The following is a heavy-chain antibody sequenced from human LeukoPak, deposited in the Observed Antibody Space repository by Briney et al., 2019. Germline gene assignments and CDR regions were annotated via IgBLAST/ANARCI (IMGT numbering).Heavy chain of an antibody. D-gene: IGHD3-3*01. V-gene: IGHV1-46*01. CDR3: ARVGWENDFWSRGAFDI. J-gene: IGHJ3*02. CDR2: INPSGGST. CDR1: GYTFTSYY. Sequence: GASVKVSCKASGYTFTSYYMHWVRQAPGQGLEWMGIINPSGGSTSYAQKFQGRVTMTRDTSTSTVYMELSSLRSEDTAVYYCARVGWENDFWSRGAFDIWGQGTMVTVSS.